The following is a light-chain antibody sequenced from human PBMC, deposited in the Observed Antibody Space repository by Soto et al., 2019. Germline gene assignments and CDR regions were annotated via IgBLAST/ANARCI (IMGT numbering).Light chain of an antibody. J-gene: IGKJ5*01. CDR1: ESIARH. CDR3: XXXXXXLSIT. Sequence: DIQMTQSPSSLSASVGDRVTITCRASESIARHLNWYQQKPGKAPKLLIYAASSLQNGVPSRFRGGGSGTDFTLTISNLQPXXXXXXXXXXXXXXLSITFGQGTRLEIK. V-gene: IGKV1-39*01. CDR2: AAS.